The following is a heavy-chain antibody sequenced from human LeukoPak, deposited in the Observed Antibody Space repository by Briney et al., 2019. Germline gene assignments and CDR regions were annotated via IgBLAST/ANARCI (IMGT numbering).Heavy chain of an antibody. CDR3: TSRTYSGQFDY. CDR2: IYTGGSA. Sequence: PGGSLRLSCAASGFIVSSNYMSWVRQAPGKGLEWVSVIYTGGSAYYADSVKGRFTISRDNSKNTLYLQMNSLRVEDTALYYCTSRTYSGQFDYWGQETLVTVSS. D-gene: IGHD3-10*01. J-gene: IGHJ4*02. V-gene: IGHV3-53*01. CDR1: GFIVSSNY.